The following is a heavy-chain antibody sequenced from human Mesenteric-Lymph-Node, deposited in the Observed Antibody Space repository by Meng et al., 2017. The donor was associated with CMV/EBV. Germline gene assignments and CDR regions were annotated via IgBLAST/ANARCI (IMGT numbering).Heavy chain of an antibody. CDR3: AKDLSTVGATNWFDP. CDR2: IRNDGSNK. J-gene: IGHJ5*02. CDR1: GFTFSSYG. V-gene: IGHV3-30*02. D-gene: IGHD1-26*01. Sequence: SGFTFSSYGMHWVRQAPGRGLEWVAFIRNDGSNKYYADSVKGRFTISRDNSKNTLCLQMNTLRVEDTAVYYCAKDLSTVGATNWFDPWGQGTLVTVSS.